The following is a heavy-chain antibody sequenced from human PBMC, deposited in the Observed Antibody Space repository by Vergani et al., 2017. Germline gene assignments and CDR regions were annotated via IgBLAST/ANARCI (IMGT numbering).Heavy chain of an antibody. D-gene: IGHD4-17*01. CDR1: GGSFSGYY. Sequence: QVQLQQWGAGLLKPSETLSLTCAVYGGSFSGYYWSWIRQPPGKGLEWIGEINHSGSTNYNPSLKSRVTISVDTSKNQFSLKLSSVTAADTAVYYCAGVGRDYGVPTADYFDYWGQGTLVTVSS. V-gene: IGHV4-34*01. CDR3: AGVGRDYGVPTADYFDY. J-gene: IGHJ4*02. CDR2: INHSGST.